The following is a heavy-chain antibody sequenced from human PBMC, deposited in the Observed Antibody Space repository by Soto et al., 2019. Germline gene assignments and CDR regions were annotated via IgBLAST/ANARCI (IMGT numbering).Heavy chain of an antibody. D-gene: IGHD2-2*01. J-gene: IGHJ4*02. CDR2: IHGGNGNT. V-gene: IGHV1-3*01. CDR1: GYSFSSLG. CDR3: TNSYCGSMSCLGNY. Sequence: ASVKVSCKASGYSFSSLGMHWVRQAPGQRLEWMGWIHGGNGNTKYSQKYQGRVTMTRDTSASTAYMELSSLTSEDTAVYYCTNSYCGSMSCLGNYWRQGSLVPVSS.